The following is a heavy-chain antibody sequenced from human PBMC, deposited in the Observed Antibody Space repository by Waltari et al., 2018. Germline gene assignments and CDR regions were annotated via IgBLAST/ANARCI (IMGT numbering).Heavy chain of an antibody. CDR1: GFPFKNYA. D-gene: IGHD4-17*01. CDR2: IATGSNRL. J-gene: IGHJ4*02. Sequence: EVQLVESGGGLAQPGGSRRLSCEASGFPFKNYAMNWVRQAPGKGLEWVAYIATGSNRLYYANSVKGRFTISRDNAKDSLFLQMNSLRAEDTALYFCAREPTVTGENYFDSWGQGALVSVSS. V-gene: IGHV3-48*01. CDR3: AREPTVTGENYFDS.